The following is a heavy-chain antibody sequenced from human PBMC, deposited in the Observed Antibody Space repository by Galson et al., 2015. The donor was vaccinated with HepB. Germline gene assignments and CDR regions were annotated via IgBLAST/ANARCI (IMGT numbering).Heavy chain of an antibody. J-gene: IGHJ4*02. CDR3: ARVDYYDSSGYTSGFDY. V-gene: IGHV3-30*04. Sequence: SLRLSCAASGFTFSSYAMHWVRQAPGKGLEWVAVISYDGSNKYYADSVKGRFTISRDNSKNTLYLQMNSLRAEDTAVYYCARVDYYDSSGYTSGFDYWGQGTLVTVSS. CDR1: GFTFSSYA. D-gene: IGHD3-22*01. CDR2: ISYDGSNK.